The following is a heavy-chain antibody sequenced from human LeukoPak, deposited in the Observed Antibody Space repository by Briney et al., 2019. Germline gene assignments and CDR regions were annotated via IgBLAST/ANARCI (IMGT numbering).Heavy chain of an antibody. J-gene: IGHJ4*02. V-gene: IGHV3-23*01. Sequence: AGGSLRLSCAASGFTFGSNAMSWVRQAPGKGLEWVSGITVSGGSTYYADSVRGRFTISKDISKSTLYLQMNSLRAEDTAVYYCAKDYGLGGGSCFDFWGQGTLVTASS. CDR3: AKDYGLGGGSCFDF. CDR1: GFTFGSNA. D-gene: IGHD2-15*01. CDR2: ITVSGGST.